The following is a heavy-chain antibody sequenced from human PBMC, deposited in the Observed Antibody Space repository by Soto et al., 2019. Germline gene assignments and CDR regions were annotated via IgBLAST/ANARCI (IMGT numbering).Heavy chain of an antibody. Sequence: GGSLRLSCAASGFTFSSYAMSWVRQAPGKGLEWVSAISGSGGSTYYADSVKGRFTISRDNSKNTLYLQMNSLRAEDTAVYYCAKDRGRQQLVQYYFDYWGQGTLVTVSS. J-gene: IGHJ4*02. D-gene: IGHD6-13*01. V-gene: IGHV3-23*01. CDR3: AKDRGRQQLVQYYFDY. CDR2: ISGSGGST. CDR1: GFTFSSYA.